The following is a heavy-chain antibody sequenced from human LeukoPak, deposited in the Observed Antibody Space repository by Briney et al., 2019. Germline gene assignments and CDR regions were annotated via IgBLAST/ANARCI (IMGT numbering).Heavy chain of an antibody. V-gene: IGHV4-39*07. Sequence: SETLSLTCTVSGGSISSSSYYWGWIRQPPGKGLEWIGSIYYSGSTYYNPSLKSRVTISVDTSKNQFSLKLSSVTAADTAVYYCARPIFAVAGPYFDLWGRGTLVTVSS. CDR3: ARPIFAVAGPYFDL. D-gene: IGHD6-19*01. CDR1: GGSISSSSYY. J-gene: IGHJ2*01. CDR2: IYYSGST.